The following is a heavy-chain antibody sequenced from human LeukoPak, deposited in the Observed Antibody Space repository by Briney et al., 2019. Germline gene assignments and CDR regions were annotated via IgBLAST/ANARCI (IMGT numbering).Heavy chain of an antibody. CDR3: ANPPAGSSTSCP. V-gene: IGHV3-23*01. D-gene: IGHD2-2*01. CDR1: GFTFSSSS. CDR2: ITDAVGST. Sequence: LSGGSLRLSCAASGFTFSSSSISWVRQAPGKELEWVSAITDAVGSTHYADSVKGRFTISRDNSKNTLYLRMNSLRAEDTAVYYCANPPAGSSTSCPWGQGTTVTVSS. J-gene: IGHJ6*02.